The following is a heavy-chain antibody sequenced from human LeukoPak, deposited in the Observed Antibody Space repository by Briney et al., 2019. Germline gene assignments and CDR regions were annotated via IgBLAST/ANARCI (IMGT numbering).Heavy chain of an antibody. D-gene: IGHD5-24*01. CDR1: GGSFSGYY. CDR2: INHSGST. V-gene: IGHV4-34*01. J-gene: IGHJ4*02. CDR3: ARGPGMATRNFDY. Sequence: SKTLSLTCAVYGGSFSGYYWSWIRQPPGKGLEWIGEINHSGSTNYNPSLKSRVTISVDTSKNQFSLKLSSVTAADTAVYYCARGPGMATRNFDYWGQGTLVTVSS.